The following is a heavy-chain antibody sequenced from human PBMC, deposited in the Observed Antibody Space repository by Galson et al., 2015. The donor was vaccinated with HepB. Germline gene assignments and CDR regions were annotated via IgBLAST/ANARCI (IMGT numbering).Heavy chain of an antibody. J-gene: IGHJ4*02. CDR3: ARAVVSRSRSFYYFDY. D-gene: IGHD3-22*01. V-gene: IGHV4-30-4*07. Sequence: TLSLTCAVSGGSISSGGYSWSWIRQPPGKGLEWIGYIYYSGSTYYNPSLKSRVTISVDTSKNQFSLKLSSVTAADTAVYYCARAVVSRSRSFYYFDYWGQGTLVTVSS. CDR2: IYYSGST. CDR1: GGSISSGGYS.